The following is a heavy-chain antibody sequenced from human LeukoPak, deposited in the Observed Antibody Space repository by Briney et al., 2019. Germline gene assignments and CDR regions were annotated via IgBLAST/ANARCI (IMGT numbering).Heavy chain of an antibody. J-gene: IGHJ4*02. CDR3: ARGRHSSWLDY. Sequence: GGSLRLSCAASGFTFSSYWMHWVRQAPGKGLVWVSRINSDGSSTSYADSVKGRFTISRDNAKNTPYLQMNSLRAEDTAVYYCARGRHSSWLDYWGQGTLVTVSS. CDR1: GFTFSSYW. V-gene: IGHV3-74*01. D-gene: IGHD6-13*01. CDR2: INSDGSST.